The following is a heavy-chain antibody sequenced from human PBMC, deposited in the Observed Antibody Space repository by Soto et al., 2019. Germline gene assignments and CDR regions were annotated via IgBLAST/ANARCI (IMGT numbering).Heavy chain of an antibody. J-gene: IGHJ6*02. V-gene: IGHV4-30-4*01. D-gene: IGHD3-9*01. CDR2: IYYSGST. Sequence: QVQLQESGPGLVKPSQTLSLTCTVSGGSISSGDYYWSWIRQPPGKGLEWIGYIYYSGSTYYNPSLKCRVTISVDTSKNQFFLKLSSVTAADTAVYYCASGRYFDWLLSDYYYYYGMDVWGQGTTVTVSS. CDR3: ASGRYFDWLLSDYYYYYGMDV. CDR1: GGSISSGDYY.